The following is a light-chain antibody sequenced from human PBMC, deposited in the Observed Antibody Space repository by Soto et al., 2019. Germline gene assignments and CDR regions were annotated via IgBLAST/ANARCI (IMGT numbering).Light chain of an antibody. CDR2: ATS. CDR1: QDIRSY. Sequence: DLHMTQSPSSLSASVGDRVTITCRAGQDIRSYLNWYQQKPGKAPQLLIYATSFLQIGVPSRFSASGSGTDFSLVITDLQLEDSATYYCQQGYTSRWTSGQGTKVEI. V-gene: IGKV1-39*01. CDR3: QQGYTSRWT. J-gene: IGKJ1*01.